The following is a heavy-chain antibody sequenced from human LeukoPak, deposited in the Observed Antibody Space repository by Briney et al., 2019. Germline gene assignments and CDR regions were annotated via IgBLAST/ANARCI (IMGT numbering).Heavy chain of an antibody. D-gene: IGHD3-10*01. CDR3: AGDRFRADLGNYYYYYGMDV. Sequence: SETLSLTCTVSGGSISSYYWSWIRPPAGKGLEWIGRIYTSGSTNYNPSLKSRVTMSVDTSKNQFSLKLSSVTAADTAVYYCAGDRFRADLGNYYYYYGMDVWGQGTTVTVSS. J-gene: IGHJ6*02. CDR1: GGSISSYY. CDR2: IYTSGST. V-gene: IGHV4-4*07.